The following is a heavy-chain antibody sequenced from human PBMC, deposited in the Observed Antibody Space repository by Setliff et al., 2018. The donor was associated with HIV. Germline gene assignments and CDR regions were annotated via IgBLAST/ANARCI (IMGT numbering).Heavy chain of an antibody. Sequence: GASVKVSCKTSGGTFRSQAISWVRQAPGQGLEWMGGLISMFKIHQIAQKFQGRVTITADESTSTAYMGLSSLTSEDTAVYYCARGGWSGGGPLHYSYYYLDVWGQGTAVTVSS. D-gene: IGHD2-15*01. CDR3: ARGGWSGGGPLHYSYYYLDV. CDR1: GGTFRSQA. CDR2: LISMFKIH. V-gene: IGHV1-69*13. J-gene: IGHJ6*02.